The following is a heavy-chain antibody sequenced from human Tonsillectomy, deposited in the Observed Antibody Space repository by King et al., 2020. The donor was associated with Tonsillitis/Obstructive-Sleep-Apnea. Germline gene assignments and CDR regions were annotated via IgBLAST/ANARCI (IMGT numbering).Heavy chain of an antibody. CDR3: AKDLFYYDSSGLDV. CDR1: GFAFDDYA. Sequence: VQLVESGGGLVQPGRSLRLSCAASGFAFDDYAMHWVRQAPGKGLEWVSGINWNSGNIDYADSVKGRFTIFRDNAKNSLYLQMNSLRPEDTALYYCAKDLFYYDSSGLDVWGKGTTVTVSS. V-gene: IGHV3-9*01. J-gene: IGHJ6*04. CDR2: INWNSGNI. D-gene: IGHD3-22*01.